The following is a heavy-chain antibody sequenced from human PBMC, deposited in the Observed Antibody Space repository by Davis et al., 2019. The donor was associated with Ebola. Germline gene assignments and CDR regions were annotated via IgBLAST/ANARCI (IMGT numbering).Heavy chain of an antibody. D-gene: IGHD3-3*01. CDR3: ARVVHV. Sequence: GESLKISCAASGFTFSSYGMHWVRQAPGEGLEWVAFTRYDGGNQYYADSVKGRFTISRDKSNNTLDLQMNSLRAEDTAVYYCARVVHVWGQGTTVTVSS. CDR2: TRYDGGNQ. CDR1: GFTFSSYG. J-gene: IGHJ6*02. V-gene: IGHV3-30*02.